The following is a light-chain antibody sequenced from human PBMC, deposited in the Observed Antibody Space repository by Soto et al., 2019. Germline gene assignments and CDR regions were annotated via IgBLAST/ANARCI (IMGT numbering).Light chain of an antibody. V-gene: IGLV4-69*01. CDR1: SGHSSYA. Sequence: QSVLTQSPSASASLGASVKLTCTLSSGHSSYAITWRQQQPEKGPRYLMKINSDGSHSKGDGIPDRFSGSSSGAERYLTISSLQSEDEADYYCQTWGTGIQDVVFGGGTKLTVL. CDR3: QTWGTGIQDVV. CDR2: INSDGSH. J-gene: IGLJ2*01.